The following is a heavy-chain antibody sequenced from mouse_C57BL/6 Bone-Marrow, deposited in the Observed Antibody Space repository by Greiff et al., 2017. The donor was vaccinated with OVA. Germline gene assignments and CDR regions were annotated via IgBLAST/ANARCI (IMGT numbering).Heavy chain of an antibody. V-gene: IGHV14-4*01. J-gene: IGHJ2*01. CDR1: GFTFNNAC. CDR2: IDPGNGGT. D-gene: IGHD1-1*01. Sequence: EVQLQQSGAELVRPGASVKFSCKASGFTFNNACMHWVKQRPDQGLEWIGWIDPGNGGTNYPSKFQGKATLTADTASNTAYLQLSSLTSEDTAVYSCATDHDESSYALYDMDDWGQGTTLTVSS. CDR3: ATDHDESSYALYDMDD.